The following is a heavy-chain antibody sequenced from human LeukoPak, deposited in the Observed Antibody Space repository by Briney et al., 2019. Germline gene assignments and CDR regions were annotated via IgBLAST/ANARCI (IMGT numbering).Heavy chain of an antibody. CDR2: IYYSGSA. CDR1: GGSISSSNYY. Sequence: SETLSLTCTVSGGSISSSNYYWGWIRQPPGKGLEWIGSIYYSGSAYYNPSLKSRVTISVDTSKNQFSLKLSSVTAADAAVYYCARLDYGDYSVDLWGQGTLVTVSS. J-gene: IGHJ5*02. CDR3: ARLDYGDYSVDL. V-gene: IGHV4-39*01. D-gene: IGHD4-17*01.